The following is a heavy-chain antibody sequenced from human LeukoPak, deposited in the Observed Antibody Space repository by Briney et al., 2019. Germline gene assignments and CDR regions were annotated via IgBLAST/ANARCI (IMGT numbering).Heavy chain of an antibody. D-gene: IGHD3-22*01. Sequence: TGGSLRLSCAASGFTFSSYATSWVRQAPGKGLEWVSAISGSGGSTYYADSVKGRFTISRDNSKNTLYLQMNSLRAEDTAVYYCAKGYYYDSSGYYGPFDYWGQGTLVTVSS. V-gene: IGHV3-23*01. CDR1: GFTFSSYA. J-gene: IGHJ4*02. CDR3: AKGYYYDSSGYYGPFDY. CDR2: ISGSGGST.